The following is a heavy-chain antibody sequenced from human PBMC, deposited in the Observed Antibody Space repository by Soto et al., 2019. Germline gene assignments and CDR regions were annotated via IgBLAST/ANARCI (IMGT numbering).Heavy chain of an antibody. D-gene: IGHD2-15*01. V-gene: IGHV4-59*01. CDR1: GGSISSYY. J-gene: IGHJ6*03. Sequence: SETLSLTCTVSGGSISSYYWSWIRQPPGKGLEWIGYIYYSGSTNYNPSLKSRVTISVDTSKNQFSLKLSSVTAADTAVYYCARGGYCSGGSCPPSYYYYYYMDGWGKGTTVTVSS. CDR2: IYYSGST. CDR3: ARGGYCSGGSCPPSYYYYYYMDG.